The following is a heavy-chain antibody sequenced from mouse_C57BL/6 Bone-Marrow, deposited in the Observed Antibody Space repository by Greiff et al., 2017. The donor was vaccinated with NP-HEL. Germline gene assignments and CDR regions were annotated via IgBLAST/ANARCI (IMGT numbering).Heavy chain of an antibody. CDR2: IYPRSGNT. D-gene: IGHD1-1*01. CDR3: ARCTTVVATRAY. J-gene: IGHJ3*01. Sequence: VQLQQSGAELARPGASVKLSCKASGYTFTSYGISWVKQRTGQGLEWIGEIYPRSGNTYYNEKLKGKATLTADKSSSTAYMELRSLTSEDSAVYFCARCTTVVATRAYWGQGTLVTVSA. V-gene: IGHV1-81*01. CDR1: GYTFTSYG.